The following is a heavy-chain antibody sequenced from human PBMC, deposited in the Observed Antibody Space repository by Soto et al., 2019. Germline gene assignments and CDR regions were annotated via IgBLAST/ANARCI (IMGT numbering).Heavy chain of an antibody. D-gene: IGHD6-19*01. CDR3: AKVFIAVTGAMYYFDY. CDR1: GFTFSNYA. CDR2: ISGSGGST. Sequence: PGGSLRLSCAASGFTFSNYAMNWVRQAPGKGLEWVSSISGSGGSTYYADSVKGRFTISRDNSKNTLYLQMNSLRAEDTAVYYCAKVFIAVTGAMYYFDYWGQGTLVTVSS. V-gene: IGHV3-23*01. J-gene: IGHJ4*02.